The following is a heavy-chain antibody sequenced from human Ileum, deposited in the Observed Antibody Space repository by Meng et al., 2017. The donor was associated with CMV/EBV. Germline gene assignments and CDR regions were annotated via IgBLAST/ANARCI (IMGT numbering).Heavy chain of an antibody. V-gene: IGHV3-53*01. CDR1: GFNVSNNY. CDR2: IYRGGST. D-gene: IGHD3-3*01. Sequence: GESLKISCAASGFNVSNNYMSLVRQAPGKGLEWVTVIYRGGSTYCIHSVKDRFTISRDNSKNSLYLQMNSLRAEDTAVYYCAKSRAGFWSGSNEGFEIWGQGTVVTVSS. CDR3: AKSRAGFWSGSNEGFEI. J-gene: IGHJ3*02.